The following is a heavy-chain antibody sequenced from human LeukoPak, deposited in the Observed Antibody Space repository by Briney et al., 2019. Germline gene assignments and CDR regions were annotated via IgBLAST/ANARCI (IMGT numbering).Heavy chain of an antibody. CDR3: TTCTNGVCKYYYYYYYMDV. Sequence: GGSLRLSCAASGFTFSNAWMSWVRQAPGKGLEWVGRIKSKTDGGTTDYAAPVKGRFTISRDDSKNTLYLQMNSLKTEDTAVYYCTTCTNGVCKYYYYYYYMDVWGKGTTVTVSS. V-gene: IGHV3-15*01. D-gene: IGHD2-8*01. CDR1: GFTFSNAW. J-gene: IGHJ6*03. CDR2: IKSKTDGGTT.